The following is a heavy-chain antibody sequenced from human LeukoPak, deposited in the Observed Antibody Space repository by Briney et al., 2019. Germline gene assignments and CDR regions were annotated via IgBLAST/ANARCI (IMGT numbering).Heavy chain of an antibody. V-gene: IGHV3-23*01. J-gene: IGHJ4*02. CDR2: ISGSGGST. CDR3: AKDSAYELRFLEWLSARGYFDY. Sequence: PGGSLRLSCAASGFTFSSYAMSWVRQAPGKGLEWVSAISGSGGSTYYADSVKGRFTISRDNSKNTLYLQMNSLRAEDTAVYYCAKDSAYELRFLEWLSARGYFDYWGQGTLVTVSS. D-gene: IGHD3-3*01. CDR1: GFTFSSYA.